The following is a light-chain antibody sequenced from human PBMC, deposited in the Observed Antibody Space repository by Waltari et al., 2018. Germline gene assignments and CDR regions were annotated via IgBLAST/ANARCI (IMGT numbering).Light chain of an antibody. Sequence: DIQLTQSPSFLSASVRDRVTITCRASQCISPHLAWYQQKPGKGPKLLIYAASTLQSDIPSRFSGSGSGTEFTLTISSLQSEDFATYYCLHLNNFPLSFGGGTKVELK. J-gene: IGKJ4*01. CDR2: AAS. CDR3: LHLNNFPLS. V-gene: IGKV1-9*01. CDR1: QCISPH.